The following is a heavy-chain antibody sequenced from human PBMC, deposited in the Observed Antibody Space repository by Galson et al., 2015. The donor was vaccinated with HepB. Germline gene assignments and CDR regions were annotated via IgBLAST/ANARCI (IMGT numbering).Heavy chain of an antibody. D-gene: IGHD3-3*01. CDR3: AKDLVRFLEWSHLSYYFDC. V-gene: IGHV3-23*01. CDR2: ITGTGGRT. Sequence: SLRLSCAASGFTFSTYAMNWVRQAPGKGLEWVSAITGTGGRTFYADSVKGRFTISRDNSKNTLYLQMNSLRAEDTAIYYCAKDLVRFLEWSHLSYYFDCWGQGTLVTVSS. CDR1: GFTFSTYA. J-gene: IGHJ4*02.